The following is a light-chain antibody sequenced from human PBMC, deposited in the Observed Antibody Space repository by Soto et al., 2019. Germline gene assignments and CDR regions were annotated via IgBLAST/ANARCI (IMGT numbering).Light chain of an antibody. V-gene: IGKV3D-15*01. CDR2: GEY. J-gene: IGKJ4*01. Sequence: EIVMTQSPTTLSVPPGQSDTLSCRASQSVSSNLAWYQQKPGQDPSILIYGEYTRATGIPARFSGSGSGTEFTLTISSLQSEDFATYSCQQLNSYQLTFGRWHKVDIK. CDR3: QQLNSYQLT. CDR1: QSVSSN.